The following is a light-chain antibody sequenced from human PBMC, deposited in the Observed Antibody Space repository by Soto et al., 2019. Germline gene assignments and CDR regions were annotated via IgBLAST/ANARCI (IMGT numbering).Light chain of an antibody. CDR1: QTISSW. Sequence: DIQMTQSPSTLSGSVGDRVTITCRASQTISSWLALYQQKPGKAPKLLIYKASTLKSGVPSRFSGSGSGTAFTINISSLQPDDFATYYCQPYNSYSEAFGQGTKVDLK. V-gene: IGKV1-5*03. CDR3: QPYNSYSEA. CDR2: KAS. J-gene: IGKJ1*01.